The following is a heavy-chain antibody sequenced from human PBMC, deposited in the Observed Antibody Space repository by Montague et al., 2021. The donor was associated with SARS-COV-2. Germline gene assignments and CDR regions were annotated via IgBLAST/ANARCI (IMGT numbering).Heavy chain of an antibody. D-gene: IGHD3-10*01. V-gene: IGHV4-34*01. CDR2: INHGGST. J-gene: IGHJ6*03. Sequence: SETLSLTCAVHGTSFSGYYWNWIRQPPGKGLEWIGEINHGGSTKYSPSLKSRLTISADTSKNQFSLKLTSVAAADTAVYYCARLRDGVVPSPILGVGPYYFYYSMDVWGRGATVTVSS. CDR3: ARLRDGVVPSPILGVGPYYFYYSMDV. CDR1: GTSFSGYY.